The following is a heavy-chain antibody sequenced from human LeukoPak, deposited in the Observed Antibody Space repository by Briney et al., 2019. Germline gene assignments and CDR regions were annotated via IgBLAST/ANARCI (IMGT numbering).Heavy chain of an antibody. J-gene: IGHJ4*02. V-gene: IGHV3-33*01. CDR3: ARDREFTYYYDSSGFFDY. CDR1: GFTFSSYG. Sequence: GRSLRLSCAASGFTFSSYGMLWVRQAPGKGLEWVAVIWYDGSNKYYADSVKGRFTISRDNSKNTLYLQMNSLRAEDTAVYYCARDREFTYYYDSSGFFDYWGQGTLVTVSS. CDR2: IWYDGSNK. D-gene: IGHD3-22*01.